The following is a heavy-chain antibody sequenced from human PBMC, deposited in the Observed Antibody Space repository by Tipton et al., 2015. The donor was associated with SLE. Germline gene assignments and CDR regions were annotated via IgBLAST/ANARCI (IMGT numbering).Heavy chain of an antibody. Sequence: SLRLSCAASGFTFSSYAMSWVRQAPGKGLEWVSAISGSGGSIYFPDSVKGRFTISRDNSKNTLYLQMNSLRAEDTAVYYCARLLIMGPTTYNWFDPWGQGTLVTVSS. J-gene: IGHJ5*02. V-gene: IGHV3-23*01. CDR3: ARLLIMGPTTYNWFDP. CDR2: ISGSGGSI. CDR1: GFTFSSYA. D-gene: IGHD1-26*01.